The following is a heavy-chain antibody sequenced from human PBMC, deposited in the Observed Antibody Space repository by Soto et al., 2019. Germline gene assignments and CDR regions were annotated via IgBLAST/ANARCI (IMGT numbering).Heavy chain of an antibody. V-gene: IGHV3-30*18. CDR1: GFTFSSYG. Sequence: PGGSLRLSCAASGFTFSSYGMHWVRQAPGKGLEWVAVISYDGSNKYYADSVKGRFTISRDNSKNTLYLQMNSLRAEDTAVYYCAKGGSSGYYYGAEFDYWGQGTLVTVPS. J-gene: IGHJ4*02. D-gene: IGHD3-22*01. CDR2: ISYDGSNK. CDR3: AKGGSSGYYYGAEFDY.